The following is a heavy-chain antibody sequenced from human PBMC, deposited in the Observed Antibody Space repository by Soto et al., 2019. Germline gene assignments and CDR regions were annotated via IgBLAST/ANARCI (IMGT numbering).Heavy chain of an antibody. V-gene: IGHV4-39*07. D-gene: IGHD3-3*01. Sequence: SETLSLTCTVSGGSISSSSYYWGWIRQPPGKGLEWIGEIYHSGSTNYNPSLKSRVTISVDKSKNQFSLKLSSVTAADTAVYYCARFNADFWSGYTQNWFDPWGQGTLVTVSS. J-gene: IGHJ5*02. CDR2: IYHSGST. CDR1: GGSISSSSYY. CDR3: ARFNADFWSGYTQNWFDP.